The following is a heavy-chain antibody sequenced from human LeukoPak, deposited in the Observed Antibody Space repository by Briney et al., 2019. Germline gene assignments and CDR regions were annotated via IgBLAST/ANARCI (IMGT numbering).Heavy chain of an antibody. Sequence: PGGSLRLSCAASGFTFSSHWMDWVRQAPGKGLEWVANVNPDGSVKHYVDSVKGRFTISRDNTKNSLYLEMNSLRAEDTAVYYCAKNFGWQQSDYWGQGTLVTVSS. CDR3: AKNFGWQQSDY. CDR1: GFTFSSHW. D-gene: IGHD5-24*01. V-gene: IGHV3-7*01. J-gene: IGHJ4*02. CDR2: VNPDGSVK.